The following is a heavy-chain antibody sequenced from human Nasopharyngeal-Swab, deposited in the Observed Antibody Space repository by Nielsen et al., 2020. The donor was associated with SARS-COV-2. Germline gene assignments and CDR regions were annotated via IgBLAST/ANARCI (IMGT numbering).Heavy chain of an antibody. Sequence: GESLNISCAASGFTFSSYSMHWVRQAPATGLEWVAVISYDGSNKYYADSVQGRFTISRDNSKNTLYLQMTSLRAEDTAEYYCARELLDGMDVWGQGTTVTVSS. CDR1: GFTFSSYS. V-gene: IGHV3-30*04. CDR2: ISYDGSNK. J-gene: IGHJ6*02. CDR3: ARELLDGMDV. D-gene: IGHD2-15*01.